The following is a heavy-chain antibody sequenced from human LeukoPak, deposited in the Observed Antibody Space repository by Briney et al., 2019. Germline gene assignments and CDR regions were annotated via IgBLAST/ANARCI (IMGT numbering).Heavy chain of an antibody. CDR3: ARVNYYYDSSGPWSHAFDI. CDR1: GFTFSSYW. CDR2: INSDGSST. V-gene: IGHV3-74*01. D-gene: IGHD3-22*01. Sequence: TGGSLRLSCAASGFTFSSYWMHWVRQAPGKGLVWVSRINSDGSSTSYADSVKGRFTISRDNAKNTLYLQMNSLRAEDTAVYYCARVNYYYDSSGPWSHAFDIWGQGTMVAVSS. J-gene: IGHJ3*02.